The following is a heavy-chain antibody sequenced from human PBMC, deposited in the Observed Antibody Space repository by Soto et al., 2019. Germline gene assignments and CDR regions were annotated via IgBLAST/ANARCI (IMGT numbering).Heavy chain of an antibody. CDR1: PFTVSSTN. Sequence: PGGSLRLSGAPSPFTVSSTNMSWVRQPPRKGTEWVSIIFRSGESFYADSVKGRFTRSRDSPDNTVYLQMNSLKAEDSAVEDCARGGIGMVRSFDHWGEGTWVTVSS. V-gene: IGHV3-53*01. J-gene: IGHJ4*02. CDR2: IFRSGES. CDR3: ARGGIGMVRSFDH. D-gene: IGHD3-10*01.